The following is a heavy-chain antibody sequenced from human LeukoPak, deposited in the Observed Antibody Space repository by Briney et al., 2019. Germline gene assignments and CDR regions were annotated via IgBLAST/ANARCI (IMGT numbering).Heavy chain of an antibody. CDR1: GFTFSSYA. CDR2: ISYDGSNK. J-gene: IGHJ5*02. D-gene: IGHD3-10*01. Sequence: PGGSLRLSCAASGFTFSSYAMHWVRQAPGKGLEWVAVISYDGSNKYYADSVKGRFTISRDNSKNTLYLQMNSLRAEDTAVYYCARGEIKYGSGSYPSDLWGQGTLVTVSS. CDR3: ARGEIKYGSGSYPSDL. V-gene: IGHV3-30*04.